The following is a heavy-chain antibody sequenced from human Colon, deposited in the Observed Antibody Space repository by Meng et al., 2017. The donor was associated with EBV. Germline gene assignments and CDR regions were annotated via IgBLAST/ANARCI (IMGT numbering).Heavy chain of an antibody. Sequence: QGQLRRWGEGWLKPSETLSLPCAVYGGSFSGYYWSWIRQPPEKGLEWIGEINHSGSTNYNPSLKSRVTISVDTSKKQFSLKLSSVTAADTAVYYCARGPGGSYYLYYFDYWGQGTLVTVSS. V-gene: IGHV4-34*01. CDR2: INHSGST. CDR1: GGSFSGYY. CDR3: ARGPGGSYYLYYFDY. D-gene: IGHD1-26*01. J-gene: IGHJ4*02.